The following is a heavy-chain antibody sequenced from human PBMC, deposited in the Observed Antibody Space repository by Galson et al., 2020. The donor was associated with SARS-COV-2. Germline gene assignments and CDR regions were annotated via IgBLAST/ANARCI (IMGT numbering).Heavy chain of an antibody. CDR2: IYDSGST. CDR1: GYSISSDYY. V-gene: IGHV4-38-2*01. D-gene: IGHD1-26*01. CDR3: ARGNGGSYSFDY. Sequence: SETLSLTCAVSGYSISSDYYWGWIRQSPGKGLEWIGSIYDSGSTYYNPSLKSRSAISIDTSKAQFSLRLTSLTAADTAVYYCARGNGGSYSFDYWGQGTLVTVSS. J-gene: IGHJ4*02.